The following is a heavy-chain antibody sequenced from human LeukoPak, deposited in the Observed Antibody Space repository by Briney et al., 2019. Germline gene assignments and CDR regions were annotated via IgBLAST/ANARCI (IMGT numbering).Heavy chain of an antibody. D-gene: IGHD5-18*01. V-gene: IGHV4-34*01. CDR2: INHSGDT. CDR1: GGSFSDYY. J-gene: IGHJ4*02. CDR3: ARIQLWPLHYFDY. Sequence: SETLSLTCAVYGGSFSDYYWSWIRQPPGKGLEWIGEINHSGDTKYNPSLKSRVTISVDTSKNQFSLKVSSVTAADTAVYYCARIQLWPLHYFDYWGQGTLVTVYS.